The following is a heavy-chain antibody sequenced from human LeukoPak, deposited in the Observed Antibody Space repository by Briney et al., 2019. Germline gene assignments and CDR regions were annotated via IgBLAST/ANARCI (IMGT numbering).Heavy chain of an antibody. CDR1: GGSISSYY. J-gene: IGHJ5*02. Sequence: SETLSLTCTVSGGSISSYYWSWIRQPPGKGLGWIGYIYYSGSTNYNPSLKSRVTISVDTSKNQFSLKLSSVPAADTAVYYCARHVFVQLEGWFDPWGQGTLVTVSS. V-gene: IGHV4-59*08. CDR2: IYYSGST. D-gene: IGHD1-1*01. CDR3: ARHVFVQLEGWFDP.